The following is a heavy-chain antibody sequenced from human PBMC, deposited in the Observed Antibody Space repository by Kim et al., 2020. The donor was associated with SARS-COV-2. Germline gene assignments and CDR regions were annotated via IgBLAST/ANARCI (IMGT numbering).Heavy chain of an antibody. CDR3: AKGAGGDSDSERY. D-gene: IGHD2-21*01. CDR1: GFTFRTYA. J-gene: IGHJ4*02. CDR2: ITATTGTT. V-gene: IGHV3-23*01. Sequence: GGSLRLSCAASGFTFRTYAMNWVRQAPGKGLEWVSAITATTGTTYYADSVKGRFTISRDNSKNTLYLQMSSLRGDDTAIYYCAKGAGGDSDSERYWGQGTLVTVAS.